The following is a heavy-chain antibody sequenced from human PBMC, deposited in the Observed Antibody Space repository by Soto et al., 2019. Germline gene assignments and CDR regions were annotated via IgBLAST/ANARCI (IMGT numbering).Heavy chain of an antibody. J-gene: IGHJ6*02. CDR3: ARADTAMATTNYYYYGMDV. CDR2: IYYSGST. V-gene: IGHV4-59*01. D-gene: IGHD5-18*01. Sequence: SETLSLTCTVSGGSISSYYWSWIRQPPGKGLEWIGYIYYSGSTNYNPSLKSRVTISVDTSKNQFSLKLSSVTAADTAVYYCARADTAMATTNYYYYGMDVWGQGTTVTVSS. CDR1: GGSISSYY.